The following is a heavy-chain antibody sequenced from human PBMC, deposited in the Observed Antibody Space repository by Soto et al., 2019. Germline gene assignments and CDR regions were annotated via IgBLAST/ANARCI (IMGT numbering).Heavy chain of an antibody. Sequence: PGGSLRLSCASSGFTFSNFAMSCVRQAPGKGLEWVAAIRSGSRRTHYPDSVEGRFTISRDASKNTVYLQMTSLTAADTAVYSCVAPRAPVPHTQYFDPWGQGTTVTVPS. V-gene: IGHV3-23*01. D-gene: IGHD2-15*01. CDR2: IRSGSRRT. J-gene: IGHJ5*02. CDR3: VAPRAPVPHTQYFDP. CDR1: GFTFSNFA.